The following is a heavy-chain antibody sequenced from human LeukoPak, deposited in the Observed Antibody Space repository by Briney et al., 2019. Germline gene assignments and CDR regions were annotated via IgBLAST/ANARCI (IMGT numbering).Heavy chain of an antibody. CDR1: GFTFSSYA. Sequence: PGGSLRLSCAASGFTFSSYAMHWVRQAPGKGLEYVSAISSNGGSTYYANSVKGRFTISRDNSKNTLYLQMGSLRAEDMAVYYCARSQSSGWYVGYFQHWGQGTLVTVSS. V-gene: IGHV3-64*01. J-gene: IGHJ1*01. CDR3: ARSQSSGWYVGYFQH. CDR2: ISSNGGST. D-gene: IGHD6-19*01.